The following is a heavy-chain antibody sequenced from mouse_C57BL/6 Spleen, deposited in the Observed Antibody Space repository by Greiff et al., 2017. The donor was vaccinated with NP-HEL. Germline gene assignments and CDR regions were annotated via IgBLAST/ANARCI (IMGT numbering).Heavy chain of an antibody. CDR2: IYWDDDK. J-gene: IGHJ3*01. CDR3: ARDYDDVPFAY. Sequence: QVTLKESGPGILQSSQTLSLTCSFSGFSLSTSGMGVSWIRQPSGKGLEWLAHIYWDDDKRYNPSLKSRLTISKDTSRNQVFLKITSVDTADTATYYCARDYDDVPFAYWGQGTLVTVSA. D-gene: IGHD2-4*01. CDR1: GFSLSTSGMG. V-gene: IGHV8-12*01.